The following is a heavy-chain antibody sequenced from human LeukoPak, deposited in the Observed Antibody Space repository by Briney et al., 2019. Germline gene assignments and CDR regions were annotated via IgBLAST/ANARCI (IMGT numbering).Heavy chain of an antibody. V-gene: IGHV4-61*02. J-gene: IGHJ4*02. D-gene: IGHD1-26*01. CDR1: GGPTSSGSYY. CDR3: ARGPGSGSYNFDY. CDR2: IYSSGST. Sequence: SETLSLTCTVSGGPTSSGSYYWSWIRQPAGKGLEWIGRIYSSGSTNYNPSLKSRVTISVDTSKNQFSLKLSSVTAADTAVYYCARGPGSGSYNFDYWGQGTLVTVSS.